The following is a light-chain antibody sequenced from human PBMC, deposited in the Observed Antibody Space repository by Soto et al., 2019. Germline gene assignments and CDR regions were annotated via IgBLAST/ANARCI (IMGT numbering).Light chain of an antibody. Sequence: ATQMTQSPASLSASVGDRITITCRASRDIASDLSWYQQKPGKAPTLLIYAASNLQSGVPSRFRGSRSGTEFTLTVSSLQPEDFGTYYVLQDHDDSWTFGQGTTVDIK. CDR1: RDIASD. J-gene: IGKJ1*01. CDR3: LQDHDDSWT. CDR2: AAS. V-gene: IGKV1-6*01.